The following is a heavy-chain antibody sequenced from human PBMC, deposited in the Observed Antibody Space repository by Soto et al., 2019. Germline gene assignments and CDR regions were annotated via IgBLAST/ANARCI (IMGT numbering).Heavy chain of an antibody. CDR2: VVPLLGIE. D-gene: IGHD6-6*01. V-gene: IGHV1-69*02. CDR1: GGTFNSHT. J-gene: IGHJ4*02. Sequence: QVQLVQSGAKVKRPGSSVKVSCKASGGTFNSHTINWVRQAPGQGLEWVGRVVPLLGIESHPQKFKDRLTIIADTSPGSFFMELSTLRSEDTAVYYCTTARPEEDVAPVPRHNFDAWGPGPRHPVSS. CDR3: TTARPEEDVAPVPRHNFDA.